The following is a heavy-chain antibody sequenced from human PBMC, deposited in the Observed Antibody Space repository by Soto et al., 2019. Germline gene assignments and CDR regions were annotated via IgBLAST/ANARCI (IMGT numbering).Heavy chain of an antibody. J-gene: IGHJ3*02. D-gene: IGHD6-19*01. CDR2: ISGSGGTT. CDR1: GFTFSSYA. Sequence: EVQLLESGGGLVQPGGSLRLSCAASGFTFSSYAMSWVRQAPGKGLEGVSAISGSGGTTYYEDAVKDRFTFPRDNSKNTVYLQMNTLRAEVTAVYYFSTTANGWFSAFDILGQGTMVTGSS. CDR3: STTANGWFSAFDI. V-gene: IGHV3-23*01.